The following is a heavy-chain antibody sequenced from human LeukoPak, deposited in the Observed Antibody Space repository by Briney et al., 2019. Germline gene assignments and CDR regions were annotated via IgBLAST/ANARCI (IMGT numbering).Heavy chain of an antibody. Sequence: SETLSLTCTVSGGSISGYYWSWIRQPPGKGLEWIGYIYDSGSTNYNPSLKSRVTISVDTSKNQFSLKLSFVTAADTAMYYCARSDYHNSGSHTVFDAFDIWGQGTRVTVSS. V-gene: IGHV4-59*01. CDR3: ARSDYHNSGSHTVFDAFDI. CDR2: IYDSGST. J-gene: IGHJ3*02. D-gene: IGHD3-10*01. CDR1: GGSISGYY.